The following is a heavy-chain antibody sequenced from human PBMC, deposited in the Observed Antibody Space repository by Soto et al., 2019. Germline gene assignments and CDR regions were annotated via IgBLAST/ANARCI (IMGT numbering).Heavy chain of an antibody. J-gene: IGHJ4*02. CDR2: IRSKAYGGTT. CDR1: GFTFGDYA. V-gene: IGHV3-49*04. CDR3: TGYTAGVNY. D-gene: IGHD2-2*02. Sequence: SGGSLRLSCTASGFTFGDYAMSWVRQAPGKGLEWVGFIRSKAYGGTTEYAASVKGRFTISRDDSKSIAYLQMNSLKTEDTAVYYCTGYTAGVNYWGQGTLVTVSS.